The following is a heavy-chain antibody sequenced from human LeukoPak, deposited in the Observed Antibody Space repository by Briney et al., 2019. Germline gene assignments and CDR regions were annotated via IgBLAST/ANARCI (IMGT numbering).Heavy chain of an antibody. Sequence: GGSLSLSFAASGFTFSSDPCCGFPQPPGRGRKWVSAISGSGGSTYYEDSVKGRFTISRDNSKNTLYLQMNSLRAEDTAVYYCAKDPPIAAGYWGQGTLVTVSS. CDR1: GFTFSSDP. CDR3: AKDPPIAAGY. V-gene: IGHV3-23*01. D-gene: IGHD6-25*01. J-gene: IGHJ4*02. CDR2: ISGSGGST.